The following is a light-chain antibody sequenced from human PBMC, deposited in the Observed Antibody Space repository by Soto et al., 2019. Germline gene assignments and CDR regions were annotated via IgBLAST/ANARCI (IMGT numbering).Light chain of an antibody. Sequence: DIQMTQSPSSLSTSFGDRVTIACRASQDIGNYLAWYQQKPGKAPKLLIYAASTLHSGVPSRFSGSGSGTDFALTISGLQPEDVATYYCQKYHSAPYTFGPGTKGDIK. J-gene: IGKJ3*01. CDR2: AAS. V-gene: IGKV1-27*01. CDR3: QKYHSAPYT. CDR1: QDIGNY.